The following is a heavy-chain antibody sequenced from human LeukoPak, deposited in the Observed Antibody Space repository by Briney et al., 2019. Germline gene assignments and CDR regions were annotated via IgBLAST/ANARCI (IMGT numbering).Heavy chain of an antibody. CDR1: GFTFDDYA. CDR3: AKDPHWLVFGYFDY. J-gene: IGHJ4*02. V-gene: IGHV3-9*01. Sequence: TGGSLRLSCAASGFTFDDYAMHWVRQAPGKGLEWVSGISWNSGSIGYADSVKGRFTISRDNAKNSLYLQMNSLRAEDTALYYCAKDPHWLVFGYFDYWGQGTLVTVSS. D-gene: IGHD6-19*01. CDR2: ISWNSGSI.